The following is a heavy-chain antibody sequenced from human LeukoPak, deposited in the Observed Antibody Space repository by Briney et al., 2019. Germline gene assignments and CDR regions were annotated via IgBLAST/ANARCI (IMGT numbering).Heavy chain of an antibody. J-gene: IGHJ3*01. D-gene: IGHD6-6*01. V-gene: IGHV3-48*01. CDR2: INTGSTGI. CDR1: GFTFSPYT. CDR3: ARDASMCAFGV. Sequence: GGSLRLSCAASGFTFSPYTMHWFRQSPGRGLEWLSYINTGSTGIYYADSVKGRFTISRDNARSSVYLQMNSLRAEDTAVYYCARDASMCAFGVWGQGTMVTVSS.